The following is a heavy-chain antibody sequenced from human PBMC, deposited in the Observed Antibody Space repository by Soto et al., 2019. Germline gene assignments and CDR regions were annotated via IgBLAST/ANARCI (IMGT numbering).Heavy chain of an antibody. CDR2: IIPILGIA. CDR1: GGTFSSYT. D-gene: IGHD4-17*01. CDR3: ASPRPHHDYGDYPLDY. V-gene: IGHV1-69*02. Sequence: GPPVKVSCKASGGTFSSYTISWVRQAPGQGLEWMGRIIPILGIANYAQKFQGRVTITADKSTSTAYMELSSLRSEDTAVYYCASPRPHHDYGDYPLDYWGQGTLVTVSS. J-gene: IGHJ4*02.